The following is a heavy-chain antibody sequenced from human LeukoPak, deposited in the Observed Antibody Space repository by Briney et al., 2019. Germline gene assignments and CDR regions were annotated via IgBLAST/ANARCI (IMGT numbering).Heavy chain of an antibody. D-gene: IGHD6-13*01. CDR1: GFTFSSYA. CDR3: ARVSSSWYEGDAFDI. V-gene: IGHV3-23*01. Sequence: PGGSLRLSCAASGFTFSSYAMSWVRQAPGKGLEWVSAISGSGGSTYYADSVKGRFTISRDNSKNTLYLQMNSLRAEDTAVYYCARVSSSWYEGDAFDIWGQGTMVTVSS. CDR2: ISGSGGST. J-gene: IGHJ3*02.